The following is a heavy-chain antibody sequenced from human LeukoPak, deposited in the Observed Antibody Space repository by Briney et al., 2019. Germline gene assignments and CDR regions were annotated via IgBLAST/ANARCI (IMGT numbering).Heavy chain of an antibody. V-gene: IGHV3-15*01. D-gene: IGHD3-10*01. CDR2: VKSKADDGTT. Sequence: RSGGSLRLSCEASGFSFTNTWMSWVRQAPGQGLEWVDRVKSKADDGTTDYAAPVQGRFTISRDDSKNTLSLQMNSLKTEDTAVYYCATEGGSGSYYGDDAFDLWGQGAMVTVST. CDR1: GFSFTNTW. J-gene: IGHJ3*01. CDR3: ATEGGSGSYYGDDAFDL.